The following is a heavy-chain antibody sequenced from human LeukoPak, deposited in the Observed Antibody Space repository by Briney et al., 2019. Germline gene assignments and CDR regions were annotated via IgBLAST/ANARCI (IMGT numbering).Heavy chain of an antibody. J-gene: IGHJ4*02. CDR2: INSDGSST. CDR3: ARGLNGVASDY. V-gene: IGHV3-74*01. D-gene: IGHD2-8*01. Sequence: GGSLRLSCAASGFTLSSNWMHWVRQAPGKGPVWVSRINSDGSSTSYADSVKGRFTIPRDNAKNTLYLQMNSLRAEDTAVYYCARGLNGVASDYWGQGTVVTVSS. CDR1: GFTLSSNW.